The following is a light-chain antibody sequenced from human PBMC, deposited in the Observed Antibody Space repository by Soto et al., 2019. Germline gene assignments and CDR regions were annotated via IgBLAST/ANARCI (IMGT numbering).Light chain of an antibody. V-gene: IGKV1-5*01. CDR2: DAS. J-gene: IGKJ1*01. CDR1: QPISTW. CDR3: HQYNYYRPT. Sequence: DIQVTQSPSTLSASVGDRVTMTCRASQPISTWLAWYQEKPGKAPKLLIYDASSLEGGVPSRFSGSGSGTEFTLTISSLQPDDFATYYCHQYNYYRPTFGQGTKVDI.